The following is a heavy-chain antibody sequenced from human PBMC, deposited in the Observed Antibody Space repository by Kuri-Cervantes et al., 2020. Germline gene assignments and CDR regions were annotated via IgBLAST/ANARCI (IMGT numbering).Heavy chain of an antibody. D-gene: IGHD6-19*01. CDR3: AKGRSQWLDYGMDV. Sequence: GESLKISCAASGFIFDDYAMHWVRQAPGKGLEWVSLISWDGGSTYYADSVKGRFTISRDNSKNTLYLQMNSLRAEDTAVYYCAKGRSQWLDYGMDVWGQGTTVTVSS. J-gene: IGHJ6*02. V-gene: IGHV3-43D*03. CDR1: GFIFDDYA. CDR2: ISWDGGST.